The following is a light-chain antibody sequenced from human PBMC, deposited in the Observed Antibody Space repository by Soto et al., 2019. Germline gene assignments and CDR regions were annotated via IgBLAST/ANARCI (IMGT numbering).Light chain of an antibody. Sequence: DIQMTQSPATLSASVGDRVTITCRASQSISSWLAWYQQKPGKAPKLLIYDASSLESGVPSRFSGSGSGTEFTLTISSLHPDDFATYYCQQYNSYPYTFCQGTKLEIK. CDR3: QQYNSYPYT. CDR2: DAS. J-gene: IGKJ2*01. V-gene: IGKV1-5*01. CDR1: QSISSW.